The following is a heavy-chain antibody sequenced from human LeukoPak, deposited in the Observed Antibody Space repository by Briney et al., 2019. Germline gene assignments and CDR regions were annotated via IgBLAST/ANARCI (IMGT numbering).Heavy chain of an antibody. CDR2: ISAYNGNT. Sequence: ASVKVSCKASGYTFTSYGISWVRQAPGQGLEWMGWISAYNGNTNYAQKLQGRVTMTTDTSTSTAYMELRSLRSDDTAVYYRARADLYYGSGSYPFDYWGQGTLVTVSS. J-gene: IGHJ4*02. D-gene: IGHD3-10*01. CDR3: ARADLYYGSGSYPFDY. CDR1: GYTFTSYG. V-gene: IGHV1-18*01.